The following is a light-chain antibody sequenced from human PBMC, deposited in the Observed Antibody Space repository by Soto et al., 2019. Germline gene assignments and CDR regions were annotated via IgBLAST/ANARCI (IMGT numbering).Light chain of an antibody. V-gene: IGKV1-39*01. CDR2: AAS. Sequence: DIQMTQSPSSLSASVGDRVTITCRASQSISTLLNWYQQKPGKAPKVLIYAASSLYSGVPSRFSGGGSGTDFTLTISSLQPEEFATYYCQQSYSTPRTFGQGTKLEIK. CDR1: QSISTL. J-gene: IGKJ2*01. CDR3: QQSYSTPRT.